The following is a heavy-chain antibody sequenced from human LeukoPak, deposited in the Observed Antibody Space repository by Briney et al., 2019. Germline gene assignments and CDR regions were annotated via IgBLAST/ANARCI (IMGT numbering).Heavy chain of an antibody. Sequence: PSETLSLTCTVSGGSINTYYWSWIRQPPGKGLEWIGYIYYNGNTNYNPSLKSRVTMSVDTSKNQFSLNLKSVTASDTAMYFCVRNKGSSGWIEYWGQGTLVTVSS. J-gene: IGHJ4*02. CDR3: VRNKGSSGWIEY. CDR2: IYYNGNT. D-gene: IGHD6-19*01. V-gene: IGHV4-59*08. CDR1: GGSINTYY.